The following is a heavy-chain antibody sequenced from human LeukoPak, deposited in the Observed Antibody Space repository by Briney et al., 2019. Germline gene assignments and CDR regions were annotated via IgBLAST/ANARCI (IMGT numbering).Heavy chain of an antibody. CDR1: GYTFTSYG. Sequence: ASVKVSCKASGYTFTSYGISWVRQAPGQGLEWMGWISAYNGNTNYAQKLQGRVTMTTDTSTSTAYMELRSLRSDDTAVYCCARGIAVAGTASGLFDYWGQGTLVTVSS. CDR2: ISAYNGNT. J-gene: IGHJ4*02. V-gene: IGHV1-18*01. D-gene: IGHD6-19*01. CDR3: ARGIAVAGTASGLFDY.